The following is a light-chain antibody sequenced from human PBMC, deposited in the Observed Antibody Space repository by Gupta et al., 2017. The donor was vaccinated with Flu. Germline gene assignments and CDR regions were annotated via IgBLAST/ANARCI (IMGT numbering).Light chain of an antibody. J-gene: IGLJ2*01. V-gene: IGLV6-57*01. CDR1: SGSIASNY. CDR2: EDN. CDR3: QSYDSSNVV. Sequence: NFVLTQPHSVSESPGETVTISCTRSSGSIASNYVQWYQQRPGSSPTIVIYEDNQRPSGVPDRFSGSIDTSSNSASLTISGLQTEDEADYYCQSYDSSNVVFGGGTKLIV.